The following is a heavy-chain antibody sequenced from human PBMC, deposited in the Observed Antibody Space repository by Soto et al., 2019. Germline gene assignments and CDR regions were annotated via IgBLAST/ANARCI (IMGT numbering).Heavy chain of an antibody. D-gene: IGHD6-13*01. Sequence: QVQLVESGGGVVQPGRSVRLSCAVSGFTFSSYGMHWVRQAPGKGLEWVAVIWYDGSKKYYADSVKGRFTISRDNSKNTLYLQMNSLRGEDTAVYYCARDGSRSWYHDTFDIWGQGTMVTVSS. J-gene: IGHJ3*02. V-gene: IGHV3-33*01. CDR1: GFTFSSYG. CDR2: IWYDGSKK. CDR3: ARDGSRSWYHDTFDI.